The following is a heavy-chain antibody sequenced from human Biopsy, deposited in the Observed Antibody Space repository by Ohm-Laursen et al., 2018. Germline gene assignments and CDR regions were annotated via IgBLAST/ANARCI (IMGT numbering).Heavy chain of an antibody. CDR3: AKCMTYSGDGIDC. CDR1: GFTFSDHG. Sequence: SLRLSCTASGFTFSDHGMSWVRQAPGKGLEWVSGISGRTSGTYYADSVKGRFTISRDNSKNTLYLQMSSLRAEDTALYYCAKCMTYSGDGIDCWGQGTLVTVSS. CDR2: ISGRTSGT. V-gene: IGHV3-23*01. J-gene: IGHJ4*02. D-gene: IGHD5-12*01.